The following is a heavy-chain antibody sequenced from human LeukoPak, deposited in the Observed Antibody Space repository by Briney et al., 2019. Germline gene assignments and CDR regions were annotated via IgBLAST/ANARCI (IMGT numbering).Heavy chain of an antibody. D-gene: IGHD3-10*01. V-gene: IGHV4-31*03. CDR2: IYSGGNT. CDR1: LGSLSSGGYY. J-gene: IGHJ6*02. Sequence: SQTLSLTCTVSLGSLSSGGYYWDWTRQHPGRGLEWIGYIYSGGNTYYNPSLKSRVSMSVDTPKNQFSLKLSSVTAAGTAVYYCARVLQPSTYHYGMDVWGQGTTVTVSS. CDR3: ARVLQPSTYHYGMDV.